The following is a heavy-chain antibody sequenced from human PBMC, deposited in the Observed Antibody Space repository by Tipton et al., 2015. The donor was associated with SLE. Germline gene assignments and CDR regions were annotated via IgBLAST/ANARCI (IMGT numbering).Heavy chain of an antibody. V-gene: IGHV3-23*01. J-gene: IGHJ4*02. D-gene: IGHD7-27*01. CDR3: ARDDWGSQFTLDH. CDR2: ISGSGGST. Sequence: GSLRLSCAASGFTLGSHAMSWVRQALGKGLEWVSGISGSGGSTYYADSVKGRFTISRDNSKNTLYLQMHSLRVEDTAAYYCARDDWGSQFTLDHWGQGTLVTVSS. CDR1: GFTLGSHA.